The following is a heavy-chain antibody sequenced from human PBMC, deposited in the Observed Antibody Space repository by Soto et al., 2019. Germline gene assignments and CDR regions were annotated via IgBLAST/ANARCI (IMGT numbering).Heavy chain of an antibody. V-gene: IGHV1-69*13. CDR3: ARNNCSGGSCRLYFQH. CDR1: GGTFSSYA. J-gene: IGHJ1*01. D-gene: IGHD2-15*01. Sequence: GASVKVSCKASGGTFSSYAISWVRQAPGQGLEWMGGIIPIFGTANYAQKFQGRVTITADESTSTAYMELSSLRSEDTAVYYCARNNCSGGSCRLYFQHWGQGTLVTVSS. CDR2: IIPIFGTA.